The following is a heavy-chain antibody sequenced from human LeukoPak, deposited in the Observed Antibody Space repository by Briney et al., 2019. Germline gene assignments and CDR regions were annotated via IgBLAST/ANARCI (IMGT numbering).Heavy chain of an antibody. CDR1: RGIFSSYA. V-gene: IGHV1-69*05. D-gene: IGHD3-10*01. J-gene: IGHJ4*02. Sequence: ASVKVSCKASRGIFSSYAFNWVRQAAGHGLEWMGGIIPLFGTPNYAQRFQDRVTITTDASTSTVYMDLSSLRSKDTAMYFCARSGVRGADLAFIDFWGQGTLVTVSS. CDR3: ARSGVRGADLAFIDF. CDR2: IIPLFGTP.